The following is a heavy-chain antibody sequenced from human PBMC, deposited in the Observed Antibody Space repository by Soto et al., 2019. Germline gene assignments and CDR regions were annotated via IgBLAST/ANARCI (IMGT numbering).Heavy chain of an antibody. V-gene: IGHV3-74*01. Sequence: TGGSLRLSCAASGFTFSSYWMHWVRQAPGKGLVWVSRINSDGSSTSYADSVKGRFTISRDNAKNTLYLQMNSLRAEDTAVYYCSLISSSWYPIDYWGQGTLVTVSS. CDR1: GFTFSSYW. CDR3: SLISSSWYPIDY. CDR2: INSDGSST. J-gene: IGHJ4*02. D-gene: IGHD6-13*01.